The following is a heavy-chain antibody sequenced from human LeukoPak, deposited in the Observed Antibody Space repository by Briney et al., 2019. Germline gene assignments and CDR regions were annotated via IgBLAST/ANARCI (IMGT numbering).Heavy chain of an antibody. CDR2: ISGYNGNT. CDR3: ARYYGVTGGLDY. CDR1: GYTFTSYG. J-gene: IGHJ4*02. V-gene: IGHV1-18*01. D-gene: IGHD3-16*01. Sequence: ASVKVSCKASGYTFTSYGISWVRQAPGQGLEWMGWISGYNGNTIYAQKLQGRVTMTTDTSTSTVYMGLRSLRSDDTAVYYCARYYGVTGGLDYWGQGTLVTVSS.